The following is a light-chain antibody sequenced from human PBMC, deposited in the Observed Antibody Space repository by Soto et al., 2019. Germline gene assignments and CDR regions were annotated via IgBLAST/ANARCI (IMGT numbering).Light chain of an antibody. CDR1: QGIDTY. CDR3: LQNHNYPRT. V-gene: IGKV1-9*01. CDR2: GAY. Sequence: DIQLTQSPSFLSASVGDRVTITCRASQGIDTYLAWYQHRAGKPPKLLIYGAYSLQSGVPSRFSGSGGGTEFTLTISSLQPDDFATYYCLQNHNYPRTFGQGTKVEI. J-gene: IGKJ1*01.